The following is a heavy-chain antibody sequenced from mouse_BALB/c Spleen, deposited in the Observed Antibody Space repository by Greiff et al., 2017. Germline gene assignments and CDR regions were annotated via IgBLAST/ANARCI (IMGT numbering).Heavy chain of an antibody. Sequence: VQLQQSGAELVRPGSSVKISCKASGYAFSSYWMNWVKQRPGQGLEWIGQIYPGDGDTNYNGKFKGKATLTADKSSSTAYMQLSSLTSEDSAVYFCARGDDGSFAYWGQGTLVTVSA. CDR3: ARGDDGSFAY. CDR2: IYPGDGDT. V-gene: IGHV1-80*01. D-gene: IGHD2-3*01. J-gene: IGHJ3*01. CDR1: GYAFSSYW.